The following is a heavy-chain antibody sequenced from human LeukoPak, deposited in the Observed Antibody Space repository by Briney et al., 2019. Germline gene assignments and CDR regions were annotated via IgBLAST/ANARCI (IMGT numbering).Heavy chain of an antibody. Sequence: GGSLRLSCAASGFTFSSYEMNWVRQAPGKGLEWVSYISSSGSTIYYADSVKGRVTISRDNAKNSLYLQMNSLRAEDTAVYYCARDGRTTVVTWANDYWGQGTLVTVSS. J-gene: IGHJ4*02. CDR1: GFTFSSYE. D-gene: IGHD4-23*01. CDR3: ARDGRTTVVTWANDY. V-gene: IGHV3-48*03. CDR2: ISSSGSTI.